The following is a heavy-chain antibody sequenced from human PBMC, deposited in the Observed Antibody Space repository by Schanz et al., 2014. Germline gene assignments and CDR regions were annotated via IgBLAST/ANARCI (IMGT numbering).Heavy chain of an antibody. D-gene: IGHD3-22*01. Sequence: EVQLVESGGGLVQPRGSLRLSCAASEFTFSIYGMSWVRQAPGKGLEWVSRMIGSGSSVFYADSVKGRFTISRDNLKNTVYLQMNSLRAGDTAVYYCAKDGRLPYYGTGSDFDYWGQGTLVAVSS. J-gene: IGHJ4*02. CDR1: EFTFSIYG. CDR3: AKDGRLPYYGTGSDFDY. V-gene: IGHV3-23*04. CDR2: MIGSGSSV.